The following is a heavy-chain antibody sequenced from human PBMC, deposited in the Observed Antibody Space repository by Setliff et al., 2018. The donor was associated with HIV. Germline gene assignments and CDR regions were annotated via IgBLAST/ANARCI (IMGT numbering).Heavy chain of an antibody. CDR1: GYTFTNYA. CDR2: INTNTGNP. CDR3: ARGCNGGNCYHGSGWFDP. D-gene: IGHD2-15*01. V-gene: IGHV7-4-1*02. Sequence: ASVKVSCKASGYTFTNYAINWVRQAPGQGLERMGWINTNTGNPTYAQGFTGRFVFSLDTSVSTAYLQISSLKAEDTAMYYCARGCNGGNCYHGSGWFDPWGQGTLVTVSS. J-gene: IGHJ5*02.